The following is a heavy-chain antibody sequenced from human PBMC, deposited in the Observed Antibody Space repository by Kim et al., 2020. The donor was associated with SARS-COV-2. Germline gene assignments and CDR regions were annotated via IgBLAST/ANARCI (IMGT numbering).Heavy chain of an antibody. CDR3: ARAEYYYDSTGYYYRYYFDY. J-gene: IGHJ4*02. V-gene: IGHV4-39*01. CDR2: IYYSGST. D-gene: IGHD3-22*01. Sequence: SETLSLTCTASGGSISSSSYYWGWIRQPPGKGLEWIGSIYYSGSTYYNPSLKSRVTISVDTSKNQFSLKLISVTAADTAVYYCARAEYYYDSTGYYYRYYFDYWGQGTLVTVSS. CDR1: GGSISSSSYY.